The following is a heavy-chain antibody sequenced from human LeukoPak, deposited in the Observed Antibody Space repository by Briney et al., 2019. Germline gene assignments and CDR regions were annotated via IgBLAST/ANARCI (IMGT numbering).Heavy chain of an antibody. CDR2: INPNSGGT. J-gene: IGHJ4*02. D-gene: IGHD1-26*01. Sequence: ASVKVSCKASGYTFTGYYMHWVRQAPGQGLEWMGWINPNSGGTNYARKFQGRVTMTRDTSISTAYMELSRLRSDDTAVYYCAREAIGIGQDYWGQGTLVTVSS. V-gene: IGHV1-2*02. CDR1: GYTFTGYY. CDR3: AREAIGIGQDY.